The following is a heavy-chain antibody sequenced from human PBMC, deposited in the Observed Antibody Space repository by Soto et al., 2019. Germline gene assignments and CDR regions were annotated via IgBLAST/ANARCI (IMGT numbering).Heavy chain of an antibody. D-gene: IGHD3-3*01. J-gene: IGHJ4*02. CDR3: ATSPTIFGVL. Sequence: ASVKVSCKASGYTFTSYAMHWVRQAPGHRLEWMGWINAGNVNTKYSQKFQGRVTITRDTSASTAYMELSSLRSEDTAVYYCATSPTIFGVLWGQGTLVTVSS. V-gene: IGHV1-3*01. CDR2: INAGNVNT. CDR1: GYTFTSYA.